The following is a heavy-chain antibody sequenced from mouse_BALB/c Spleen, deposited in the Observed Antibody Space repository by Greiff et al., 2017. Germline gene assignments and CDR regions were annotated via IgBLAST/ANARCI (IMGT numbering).Heavy chain of an antibody. V-gene: IGHV1S56*01. CDR2: IYPGDGST. CDR3: ARRIHYCGVWYFDV. Sequence: QVQLKESGPELVKPGASVKMSCKASGYTFTSYYIHWVKQRPGQGLEWIGWIYPGDGSTKYNEKFTGMTTLTADKSSSTAYMLLSRLTSEDSAIYFCARRIHYCGVWYFDVWGAGTTVTVSS. D-gene: IGHD1-2*01. CDR1: GYTFTSYY. J-gene: IGHJ1*01.